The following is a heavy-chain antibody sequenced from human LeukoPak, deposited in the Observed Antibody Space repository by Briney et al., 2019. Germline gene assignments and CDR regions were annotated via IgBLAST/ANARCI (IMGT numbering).Heavy chain of an antibody. CDR3: ARDSSQPKWELHYGAFDI. CDR1: GFTFSSYS. V-gene: IGHV3-30*03. J-gene: IGHJ3*02. D-gene: IGHD1-26*01. CDR2: ISYDGSNK. Sequence: PGGSLRLSCAASGFTFSSYSMNWVRQAPGKGLEWVAVISYDGSNKYYADSVKGRFTISRDNSKNTLYLQMNSLRAEDTAVCYCARDSSQPKWELHYGAFDIWGQGTMVTVSS.